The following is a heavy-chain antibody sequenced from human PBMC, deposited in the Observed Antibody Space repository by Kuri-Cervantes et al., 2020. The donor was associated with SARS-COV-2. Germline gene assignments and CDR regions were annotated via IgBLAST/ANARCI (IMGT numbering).Heavy chain of an antibody. CDR2: IIPILGIA. V-gene: IGHV1-69*04. CDR3: ARDRGDIVVGPRRWFDP. Sequence: SVKVSCKASGGTFSSYAISWVRQAPGQGLEWMGRIIPILGIANYAQKFQGRVTITADKSTSTAYMELSSLRSEDTAVYYCARDRGDIVVGPRRWFDPWGQGTLVTVSS. D-gene: IGHD2-15*01. CDR1: GGTFSSYA. J-gene: IGHJ5*02.